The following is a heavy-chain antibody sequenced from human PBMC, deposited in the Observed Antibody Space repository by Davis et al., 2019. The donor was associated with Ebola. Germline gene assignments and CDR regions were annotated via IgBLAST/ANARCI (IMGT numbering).Heavy chain of an antibody. CDR1: GGSISSNY. CDR2: VYHTGGT. CDR3: ARTDRVCSGGTCYSGNDFDY. J-gene: IGHJ4*02. V-gene: IGHV4-59*01. Sequence: MPSETLSLTCTVSGGSISSNYWSWIRQPPGKGLEWIGYVYHTGGTEYNPSLKSRVTMSVDTSRSQFSLRLSSVTAADTAVYYCARTDRVCSGGTCYSGNDFDYWGQGTLVTVSS. D-gene: IGHD2-15*01.